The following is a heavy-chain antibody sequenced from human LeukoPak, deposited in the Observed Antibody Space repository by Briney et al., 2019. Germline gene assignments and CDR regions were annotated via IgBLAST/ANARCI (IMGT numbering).Heavy chain of an antibody. CDR3: ARSYSDHLFGMDV. CDR2: MYSGGST. D-gene: IGHD4-11*01. V-gene: IGHV3-66*01. J-gene: IGHJ6*02. Sequence: GGSLRLSCAVSGFTVSSYYMTWVRQAPGKGLEWVSVMYSGGSTYYADSVKGRVAISRDNSQNTVFLQMNSVRVEDTAVYYCARSYSDHLFGMDVWGQGTAVTVSS. CDR1: GFTVSSYY.